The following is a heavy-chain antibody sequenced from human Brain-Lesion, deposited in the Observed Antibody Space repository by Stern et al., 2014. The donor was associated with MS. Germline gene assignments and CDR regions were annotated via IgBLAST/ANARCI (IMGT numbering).Heavy chain of an antibody. CDR1: GFTVSSTY. CDR2: FYSGGDT. D-gene: IGHD2-15*01. J-gene: IGHJ6*02. V-gene: IGHV3-53*01. CDR3: ARYCSGGSCYFHGLDV. Sequence: EVQLVESGGGLMQPGGSLRLSCVASGFTVSSTYMSWVRQAPGKGLEWVSVFYSGGDTRYGDSVKGRFTISRDTSKNTLYLQMDSLRADDTAVYYCARYCSGGSCYFHGLDVWGQGTTVTVSS.